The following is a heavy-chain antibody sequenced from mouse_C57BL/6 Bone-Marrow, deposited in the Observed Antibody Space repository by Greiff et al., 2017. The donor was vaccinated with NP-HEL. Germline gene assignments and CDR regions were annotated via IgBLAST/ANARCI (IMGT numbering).Heavy chain of an antibody. V-gene: IGHV1-18*01. CDR3: ERWTTVVAGDYFDY. CDR2: INPNNGGT. Sequence: VQLKQSGPELVKPGASVKIPCKASGYTFTDYNMDWVKQSHGKSLEWIGDINPNNGGTIYNQKFKGKATLTVDKSSSTAYMELRSLTSEDTAVYYCERWTTVVAGDYFDYWGQGTTLTVSS. CDR1: GYTFTDYN. J-gene: IGHJ2*01. D-gene: IGHD1-1*01.